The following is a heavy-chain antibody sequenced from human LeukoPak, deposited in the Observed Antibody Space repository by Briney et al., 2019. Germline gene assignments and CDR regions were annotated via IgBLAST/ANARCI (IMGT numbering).Heavy chain of an antibody. Sequence: SETLSLTCAVYGGSFSGYYWSRIRQPPGKGLEWIGEINHSGSTNYNPSLKSRVTISVDTSKNQFSLKLSSVTAADTAVYYCASRGIVATDVRYWGQGTLVTVSS. CDR2: INHSGST. D-gene: IGHD5-12*01. V-gene: IGHV4-34*01. J-gene: IGHJ4*02. CDR1: GGSFSGYY. CDR3: ASRGIVATDVRY.